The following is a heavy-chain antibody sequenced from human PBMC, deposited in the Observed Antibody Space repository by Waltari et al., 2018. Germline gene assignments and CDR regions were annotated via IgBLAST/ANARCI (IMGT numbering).Heavy chain of an antibody. V-gene: IGHV3-30-3*01. J-gene: IGHJ4*02. CDR2: ISYDGSNK. CDR3: ARGSGSYWVDY. Sequence: QVQLVESGGGVVQPGRSLRLSCAASGFTFSSYAMHWVRQAPGKGLEWVAVISYDGSNKYYADSVKGRFTISRDNSKNTLYLQMNSLRAEDTAVYYCARGSGSYWVDYWGQGTLVTVSS. CDR1: GFTFSSYA. D-gene: IGHD3-10*01.